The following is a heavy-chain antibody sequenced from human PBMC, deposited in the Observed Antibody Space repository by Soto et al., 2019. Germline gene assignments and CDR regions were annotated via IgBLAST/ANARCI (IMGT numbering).Heavy chain of an antibody. CDR1: GASISGNY. D-gene: IGHD1-26*01. Sequence: PSETLSLTCNVSGASISGNYWSWIRQPPGKGLEWIGYIYYSGATNYNPSLERRVTISVDTPKSQFSLKLTSVTPADTAGYYCAKAGSYSGSSCWLHPWGQGTLVTVSS. V-gene: IGHV4-59*01. CDR2: IYYSGAT. J-gene: IGHJ5*02. CDR3: AKAGSYSGSSCWLHP.